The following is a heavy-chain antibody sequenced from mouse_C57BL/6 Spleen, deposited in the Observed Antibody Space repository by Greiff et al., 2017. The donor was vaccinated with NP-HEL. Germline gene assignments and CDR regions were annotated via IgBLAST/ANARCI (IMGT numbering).Heavy chain of an antibody. Sequence: VQLQQSGPELVKPGASVKISCKASGYTFTDYYMNWVKQSHGKSLEWIGDINPNNGGTSYNQKFKGKATLTVDKSSSTAYMELRSLTSEDSAVYDVARPRQLGLRDFDYWGQGTTLTVSS. CDR2: INPNNGGT. D-gene: IGHD3-2*01. J-gene: IGHJ2*01. V-gene: IGHV1-26*01. CDR3: ARPRQLGLRDFDY. CDR1: GYTFTDYY.